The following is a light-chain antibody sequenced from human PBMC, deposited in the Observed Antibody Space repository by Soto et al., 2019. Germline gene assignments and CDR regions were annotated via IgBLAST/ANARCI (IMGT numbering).Light chain of an antibody. CDR1: SSEVGSYNL. Sequence: QSVVTQPASVSGSPWQSITLSCTGTSSEVGSYNLVSWYQQHPGKAPKLMIYEVSKRPSGVSNRFSGSKSGNTASLTISGLQAEDEADYYCCSYTGSSTSLYVFGTGTKVTVL. CDR2: EVS. V-gene: IGLV2-23*02. J-gene: IGLJ1*01. CDR3: CSYTGSSTSLYV.